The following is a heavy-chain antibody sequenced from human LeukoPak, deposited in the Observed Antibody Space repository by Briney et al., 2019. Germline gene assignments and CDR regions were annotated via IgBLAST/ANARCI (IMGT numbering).Heavy chain of an antibody. CDR2: IYYSGST. J-gene: IGHJ4*02. CDR1: GGSISSYY. D-gene: IGHD3-22*01. CDR3: AGAVNYYNSSGYFDY. V-gene: IGHV4-59*01. Sequence: SETLSLTCTVPGGSISSYYWSWIRQPPGKGLEWIGYIYYSGSTNYNPSLKSRVTISVDTSKNQFSLRLSSVTAADTAVFYCAGAVNYYNSSGYFDYWGQGTLVTVSS.